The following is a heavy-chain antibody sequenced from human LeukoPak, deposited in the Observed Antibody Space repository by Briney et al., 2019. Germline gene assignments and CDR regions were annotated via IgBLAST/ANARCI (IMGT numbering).Heavy chain of an antibody. V-gene: IGHV4-39*01. CDR2: MSYVGIT. CDR1: GDSISSTTYW. CDR3: TRLSLDYSLDH. D-gene: IGHD4-11*01. J-gene: IGHJ4*02. Sequence: ASETLSLTCTVSGDSISSTTYWWGWIRQSPGKGLEWIGSMSYVGITSYNPSLKSRATISVDTSKNQFSLMLNSVTAADTAVYYCTRLSLDYSLDHWGQGTPVSVSS.